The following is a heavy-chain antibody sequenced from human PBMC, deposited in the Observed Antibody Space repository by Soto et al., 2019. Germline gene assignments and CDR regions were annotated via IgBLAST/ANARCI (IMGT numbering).Heavy chain of an antibody. CDR2: IYYSGST. Sequence: SETLSLTCTVSGGSISSYYWSWIRQPPGKGLEWIGYIYYSGSTNYNPSLKSRVTISVDTSKNQFSLKLSSVTAADTAVYYCAREGVGATTGNRERHYYYYYDMDVWGQGTTVTVSS. CDR1: GGSISSYY. D-gene: IGHD1-26*01. CDR3: AREGVGATTGNRERHYYYYYDMDV. V-gene: IGHV4-59*01. J-gene: IGHJ6*02.